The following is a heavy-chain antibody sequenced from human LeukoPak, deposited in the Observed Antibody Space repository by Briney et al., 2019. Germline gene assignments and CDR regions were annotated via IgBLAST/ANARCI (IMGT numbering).Heavy chain of an antibody. J-gene: IGHJ4*02. D-gene: IGHD6-13*01. CDR3: ASRAGCSSSDMDY. Sequence: SETLSLTCAVYGGSFSGYYWSWIRQPPGKGLEWIGEINHSGSTNYNPSLKSRVTISVDTSKNQFSLKLSSVTAADTAVYYCASRAGCSSSDMDYWGQGTLVTVSS. CDR2: INHSGST. CDR1: GGSFSGYY. V-gene: IGHV4-34*01.